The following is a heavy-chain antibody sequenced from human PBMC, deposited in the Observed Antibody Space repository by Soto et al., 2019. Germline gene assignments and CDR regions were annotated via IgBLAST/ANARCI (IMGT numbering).Heavy chain of an antibody. D-gene: IGHD3-3*01. V-gene: IGHV3-66*01. J-gene: IGHJ6*04. CDR1: GFTVSNNY. Sequence: GGSLRLSCAASGFTVSNNYMSWFRQAPGKGLEWVSVIYSGGITYNADSVKGRFTTSRDNSKNTLYLQMNSLRAEDTAVYYCGKGSDFWSGYPGAWGKGTTVTVSS. CDR3: GKGSDFWSGYPGA. CDR2: IYSGGIT.